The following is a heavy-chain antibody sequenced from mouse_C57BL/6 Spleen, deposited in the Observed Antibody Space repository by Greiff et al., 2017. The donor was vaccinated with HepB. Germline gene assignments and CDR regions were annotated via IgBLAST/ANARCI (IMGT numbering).Heavy chain of an antibody. D-gene: IGHD2-1*01. CDR1: GYTFTSYW. CDR2: IHPNSGST. CDR3: ARSGGNYVAWFAY. J-gene: IGHJ3*01. V-gene: IGHV1-64*01. Sequence: QVQLKQPGAELVKPGASVKLSCKASGYTFTSYWMHWVKQRPGQGLEWIGMIHPNSGSTNYNEKFKSKATLTVDKSSSTAYMQLSSLTSEDSAVYYCARSGGNYVAWFAYWGQGTLVTVSA.